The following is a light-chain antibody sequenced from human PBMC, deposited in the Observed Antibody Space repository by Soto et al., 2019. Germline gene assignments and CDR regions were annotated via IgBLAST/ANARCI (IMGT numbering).Light chain of an antibody. Sequence: QSALTQPRSVSGSPGQSVTISCTGTSSDFGGYNYVSWYQHHPGKAPKLMIYDVSERPSGVPDRFSGSKSGNTASLTISGLQAEDEADYYCCSYDGTLYVFGNGTKVTV. CDR2: DVS. V-gene: IGLV2-11*01. CDR1: SSDFGGYNY. J-gene: IGLJ1*01. CDR3: CSYDGTLYV.